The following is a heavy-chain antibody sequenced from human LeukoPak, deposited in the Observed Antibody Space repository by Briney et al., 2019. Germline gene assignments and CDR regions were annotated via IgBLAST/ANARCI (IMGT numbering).Heavy chain of an antibody. D-gene: IGHD2-21*01. J-gene: IGHJ4*02. CDR3: ARGYYPYYFDY. CDR2: ISHDGSNK. Sequence: GGSLRLSCAASGFTFSSYAMHWVRQAPGKGLEWVAVISHDGSNKYSADSVKGRFTISRDNSKNTLYLQMDSLRPEDTAVYYCARGYYPYYFDYWGQGTLATVSS. CDR1: GFTFSSYA. V-gene: IGHV3-30-3*01.